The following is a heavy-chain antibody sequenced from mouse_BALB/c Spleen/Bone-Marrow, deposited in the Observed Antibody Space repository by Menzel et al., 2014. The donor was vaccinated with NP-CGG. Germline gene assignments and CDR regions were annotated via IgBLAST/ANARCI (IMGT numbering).Heavy chain of an antibody. J-gene: IGHJ4*01. Sequence: QVQLQQSGAELVRPGVSVKISCKGSGYTFTDYAMHWVKQSHAKSLEWIGVISTYYGDASYNQKVKGKATMTVDKSSSTAYMELARLTSEDSAIYYCASGNYYYAMDYWGQGTSVTVSS. V-gene: IGHV1S137*01. D-gene: IGHD2-1*01. CDR2: ISTYYGDA. CDR3: ASGNYYYAMDY. CDR1: GYTFTDYA.